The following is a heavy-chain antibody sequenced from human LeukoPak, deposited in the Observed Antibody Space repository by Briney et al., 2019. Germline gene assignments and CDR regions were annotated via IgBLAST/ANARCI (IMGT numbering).Heavy chain of an antibody. J-gene: IGHJ5*02. CDR3: ARVSGWYGDNWFDP. D-gene: IGHD6-19*01. CDR1: GYTFTSYT. CDR2: INAGNAKT. V-gene: IGHV1-3*01. Sequence: GASAKVSCKASGYTFTSYTMHWVRQAPGQRLEWMGWINAGNAKTRYSQKFQGRVTITRDTSASTAYMELSSLRSEDTAVYYCARVSGWYGDNWFDPWGRGTLVTVSS.